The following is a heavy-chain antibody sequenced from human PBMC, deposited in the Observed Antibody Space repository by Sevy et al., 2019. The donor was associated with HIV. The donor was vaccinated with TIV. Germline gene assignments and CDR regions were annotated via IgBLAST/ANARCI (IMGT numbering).Heavy chain of an antibody. CDR1: GFTFRNYV. Sequence: GGSLRRSCAASGFTFRNYVMNWVRQPPGKGLEWVSAISDGGGTTYYADSVKGRFTISGDDSKNTLYLQMNSLRVEDAAASLAAKPVVGALAALDIWGQGTMVPVSS. J-gene: IGHJ3*02. V-gene: IGHV3-23*01. D-gene: IGHD3-10*01. CDR3: AKPVVGALAALDI. CDR2: ISDGGGTT.